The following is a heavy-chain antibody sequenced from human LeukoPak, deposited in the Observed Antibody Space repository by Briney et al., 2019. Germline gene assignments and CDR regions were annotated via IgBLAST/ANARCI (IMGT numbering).Heavy chain of an antibody. V-gene: IGHV1-2*06. CDR2: INPNSGGT. Sequence: ASVKVSCKASGYTFTGYYMHWVRQAPGQGLEWMGRINPNSGGTNYAQKFQGRVTMTRDTSISTAYMELSRLRSDDTAVYYCARNRSRGKAFGYWGQGTLVTVSS. D-gene: IGHD1-14*01. J-gene: IGHJ4*02. CDR3: ARNRSRGKAFGY. CDR1: GYTFTGYY.